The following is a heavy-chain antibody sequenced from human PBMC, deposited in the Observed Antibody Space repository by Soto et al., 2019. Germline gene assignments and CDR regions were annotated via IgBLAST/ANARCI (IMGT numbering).Heavy chain of an antibody. J-gene: IGHJ1*01. D-gene: IGHD3-10*01. CDR2: IIPIFGTP. CDR3: ARDRDDYGSGNYYNRIGF. Sequence: QVQLVQSGAEVKKPGSSGKVSCKASGGIFSTYAISWLRQAPGQGLEWMGGIIPIFGTPNYAQRVQGRVTITADESTSTAYMELSRLRSEDTAVYYCARDRDDYGSGNYYNRIGFWGQGTLVAVSS. CDR1: GGIFSTYA. V-gene: IGHV1-69*01.